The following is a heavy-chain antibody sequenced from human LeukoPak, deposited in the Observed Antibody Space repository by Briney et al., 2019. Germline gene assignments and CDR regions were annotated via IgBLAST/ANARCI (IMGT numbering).Heavy chain of an antibody. CDR1: HGSFSGYY. Sequence: SETLSLTCAVYHGSFSGYYCGWIRQPPGKGLEWIGEINDSGRTNYNPSLKSRVTISVDTSKNQFSLKLSSVTVADTAVYYCASRIVPSTDFDYWGQGSLVTVSS. CDR2: INDSGRT. D-gene: IGHD5-12*01. CDR3: ASRIVPSTDFDY. J-gene: IGHJ4*02. V-gene: IGHV4-34*01.